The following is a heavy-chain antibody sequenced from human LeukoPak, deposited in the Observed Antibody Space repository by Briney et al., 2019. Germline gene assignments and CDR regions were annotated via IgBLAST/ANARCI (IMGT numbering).Heavy chain of an antibody. Sequence: PSETLSLTCAVYGGSFSGYYWSWIRQPPGKGLEWIGEINHSGSTNYNPSLKSRVTISVDTSKNQFSLKLSSVTAADTAVYYCARGRRFYYYGSGRYSRNWFDPWGQGTLVTVSS. CDR1: GGSFSGYY. V-gene: IGHV4-34*01. D-gene: IGHD3-10*01. CDR3: ARGRRFYYYGSGRYSRNWFDP. CDR2: INHSGST. J-gene: IGHJ5*02.